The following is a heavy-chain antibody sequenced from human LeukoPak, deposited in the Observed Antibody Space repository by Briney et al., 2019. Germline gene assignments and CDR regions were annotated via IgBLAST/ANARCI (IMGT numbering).Heavy chain of an antibody. CDR3: ARHFKGYYYGSGSLTFDY. D-gene: IGHD3-10*01. V-gene: IGHV4-59*08. CDR1: GGSISSYY. Sequence: SETLSLTCTVSGGSISSYYWSWIRQPPGKGLEWIGYIHYSGSTNYNPSLKSRVTISVDTSKNQFSLKLSSVTAADTAVYYCARHFKGYYYGSGSLTFDYWGQGTLVTVSS. CDR2: IHYSGST. J-gene: IGHJ4*02.